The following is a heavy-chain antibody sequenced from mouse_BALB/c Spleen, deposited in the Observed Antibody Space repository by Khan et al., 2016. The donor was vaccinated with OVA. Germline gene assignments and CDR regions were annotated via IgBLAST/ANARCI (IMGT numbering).Heavy chain of an antibody. V-gene: IGHV9-1*02. J-gene: IGHJ2*01. CDR1: GYTFTDYG. Sequence: QIQLVQSGPELKKPGETVRISCKASGYTFTDYGMNWVKQAPGKGLKWMGWITTYTGESTYADEFKGRFAFSLETSSSTAHLQLNNLKNEDMAKYFCARSRGTFRLDLWGQGTTLTVSS. CDR3: ARSRGTFRLDL. D-gene: IGHD2-14*01. CDR2: ITTYTGES.